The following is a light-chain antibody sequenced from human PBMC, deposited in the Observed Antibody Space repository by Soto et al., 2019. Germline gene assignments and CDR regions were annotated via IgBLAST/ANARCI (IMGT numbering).Light chain of an antibody. CDR2: GAS. J-gene: IGKJ4*01. Sequence: EIVLTQSPATLSLSPGERATLSCRASQSVTSNYLAWYQQKPGQAPRLLIYGASSRATGIPDRFSGSGSGKDFALTVNRLGPKDFAVYHCHQHAGPPPTFGGGTKVEI. CDR1: QSVTSNY. CDR3: HQHAGPPPT. V-gene: IGKV3-20*01.